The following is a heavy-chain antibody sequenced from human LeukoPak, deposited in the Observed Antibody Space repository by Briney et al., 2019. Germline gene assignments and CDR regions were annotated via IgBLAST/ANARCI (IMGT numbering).Heavy chain of an antibody. CDR1: GGSISSYY. V-gene: IGHV4-59*01. J-gene: IGHJ1*01. CDR2: IYYSGST. D-gene: IGHD3-22*01. Sequence: SETLSLTCTVSGGSISSYYWSWIRQPPGKGLEWIGYIYYSGSTNYNPSLKSRVTISVETSKNQFSLTLSSVTAADTAVYYCARVQGGYFPEYFQHWGQGTLVTVSS. CDR3: ARVQGGYFPEYFQH.